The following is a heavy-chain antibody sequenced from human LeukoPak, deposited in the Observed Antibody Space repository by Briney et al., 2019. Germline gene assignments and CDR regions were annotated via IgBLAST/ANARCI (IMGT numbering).Heavy chain of an antibody. CDR1: GGSISSYY. CDR2: IYTSGST. D-gene: IGHD6-6*01. Sequence: PSETLSLTCTVSGGSISSYYWSWIRQPAGKGLEWIGRIYTSGSTNYNPSLKSRVTMSVDTSKNQFSLKLSSVTAADTAVYYCARPGRAARGGYNGFDPWGREPLVTVSS. CDR3: ARPGRAARGGYNGFDP. J-gene: IGHJ5*02. V-gene: IGHV4-4*07.